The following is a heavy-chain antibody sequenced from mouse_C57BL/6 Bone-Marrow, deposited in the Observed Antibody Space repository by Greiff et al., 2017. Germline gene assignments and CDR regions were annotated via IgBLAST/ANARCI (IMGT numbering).Heavy chain of an antibody. D-gene: IGHD2-3*01. J-gene: IGHJ3*01. CDR2: IHPNSGST. CDR1: GYTFTSYW. Sequence: VKLQQPGAELVKPGASVKLSCKASGYTFTSYWMHWVKQRPGQGLAWIGMIHPNSGSTNDNEKFKSKATLTVDKSSSTAYMQLSSLTSEDSAVYYCARADDGYYPPWFAYWGQGTLVTVSA. CDR3: ARADDGYYPPWFAY. V-gene: IGHV1-64*01.